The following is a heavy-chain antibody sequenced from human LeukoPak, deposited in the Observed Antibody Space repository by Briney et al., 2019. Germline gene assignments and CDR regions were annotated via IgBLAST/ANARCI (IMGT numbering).Heavy chain of an antibody. J-gene: IGHJ4*02. D-gene: IGHD6-19*01. CDR2: IYYSGST. V-gene: IGHV4-59*01. CDR3: ASPSEDSSGWESFDY. CDR1: GGSISSYY. Sequence: PSETLSLTCTVSGGSISSYYWSWIRQPPGKGLEWIGYIYYSGSTNYNPSLKSRVTISVDTSKNQFSLKLSSVTAADTAVYYCASPSEDSSGWESFDYWGQXTLVTVSS.